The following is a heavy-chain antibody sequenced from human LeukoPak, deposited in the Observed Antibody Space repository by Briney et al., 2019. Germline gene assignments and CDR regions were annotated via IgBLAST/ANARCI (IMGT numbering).Heavy chain of an antibody. Sequence: GGSLRLSCAASGFTFSSYGMHWVRQAPGKGLEWVAFIRYDGSNKYYADSVKGRFTISRDNSKNTLYLQMNSLRAEDTAVYYCARDFTHSPKPYYFDYWGQGTLVTVSS. J-gene: IGHJ4*02. CDR1: GFTFSSYG. CDR2: IRYDGSNK. CDR3: ARDFTHSPKPYYFDY. D-gene: IGHD2/OR15-2a*01. V-gene: IGHV3-30*02.